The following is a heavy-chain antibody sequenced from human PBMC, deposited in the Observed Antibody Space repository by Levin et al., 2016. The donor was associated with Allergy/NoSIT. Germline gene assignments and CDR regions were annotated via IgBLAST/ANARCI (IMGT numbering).Heavy chain of an antibody. CDR2: ISYDGGNQ. Sequence: GESLKISCSASANTFSAYGIHWVRQAPGKGLEWLAVISYDGGNQYYADSVKGRFTISRDTSKNTVYLQVNNLRPEDTAVYYCARAGRWLQAFDYWGQGTLVTVSS. CDR3: ARAGRWLQAFDY. D-gene: IGHD5-24*01. V-gene: IGHV3-30*03. J-gene: IGHJ4*02. CDR1: ANTFSAYG.